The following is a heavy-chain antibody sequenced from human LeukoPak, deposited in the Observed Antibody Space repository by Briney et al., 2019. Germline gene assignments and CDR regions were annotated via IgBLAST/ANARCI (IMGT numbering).Heavy chain of an antibody. V-gene: IGHV1-18*01. CDR1: GYAGTNYG. CDR2: ISAYSGNT. D-gene: IGHD2-2*01. CDR3: SRDIVVPAASGRYFDY. J-gene: IGHJ4*02. Sequence: ASVKVSCKASGYAGTNYGSSWLRRSTGQGLEWMGWISAYSGNTNYAQKFQGRVTMTTDTSTSTAYMELRSLTSDDTAVYYCSRDIVVPAASGRYFDYGGQGTLLTVSS.